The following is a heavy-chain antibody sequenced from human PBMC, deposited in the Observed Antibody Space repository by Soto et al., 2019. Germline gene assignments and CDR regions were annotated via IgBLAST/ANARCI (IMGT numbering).Heavy chain of an antibody. V-gene: IGHV4-34*01. CDR2: INHSGST. D-gene: IGHD3-22*01. Sequence: SETLSLTCAVYGGSFSGYYWSWIRQPPGKGLEWIGEINHSGSTNYNPSLKSRVTISVDTSKNQFSLKLSSVTAADTAVYYCARSGVKQYYYDSSGHYFDYWGQGTLVTVSS. J-gene: IGHJ4*02. CDR1: GGSFSGYY. CDR3: ARSGVKQYYYDSSGHYFDY.